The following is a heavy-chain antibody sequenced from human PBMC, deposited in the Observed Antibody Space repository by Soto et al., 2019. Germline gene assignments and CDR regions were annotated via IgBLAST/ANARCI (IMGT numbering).Heavy chain of an antibody. V-gene: IGHV3-23*01. CDR3: AKQNTIFGVNNDFYYYGMDV. CDR2: ISGSGDNT. D-gene: IGHD3-3*01. CDR1: GFTFSAYA. J-gene: IGHJ6*02. Sequence: GGSLRLSCAASGFTFSAYAMSWVRQAPGEGLDWVSVISGSGDNTYYADSVKGRFTISRDNSKNTLYLQMSSLRAEDTAVYFCAKQNTIFGVNNDFYYYGMDVWRQGTTVTVSS.